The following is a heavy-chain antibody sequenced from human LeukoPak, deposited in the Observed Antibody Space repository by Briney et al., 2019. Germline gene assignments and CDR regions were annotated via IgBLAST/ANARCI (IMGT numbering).Heavy chain of an antibody. CDR1: GGSISSYY. Sequence: SETLSLTCTVSGGSISSYYWSWIRQPPGKGLEWIGYIYTNGSANYNPSLKSRVTISVDTSKNQFSLKLSSVTAADTAVYYCARHRSAAGLKGLFAWAWDVWGKGTTVTVSS. D-gene: IGHD6-13*01. V-gene: IGHV4-4*09. CDR2: IYTNGSA. J-gene: IGHJ6*04. CDR3: ARHRSAAGLKGLFAWAWDV.